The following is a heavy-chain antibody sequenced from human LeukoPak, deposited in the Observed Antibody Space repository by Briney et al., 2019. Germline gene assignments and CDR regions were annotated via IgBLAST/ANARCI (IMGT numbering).Heavy chain of an antibody. Sequence: ASVKVSCKASGYTFTGYYIHWVRQTAGQGLECMGWINPNTGGTNYVQKFQGRVTMTRGTSISTAYMELSGLTSDDTAVYYCARVARGRDNSGYYWSWFDPWGQGTLVTVSS. CDR1: GYTFTGYY. V-gene: IGHV1-2*02. J-gene: IGHJ5*02. CDR2: INPNTGGT. D-gene: IGHD3-3*01. CDR3: ARVARGRDNSGYYWSWFDP.